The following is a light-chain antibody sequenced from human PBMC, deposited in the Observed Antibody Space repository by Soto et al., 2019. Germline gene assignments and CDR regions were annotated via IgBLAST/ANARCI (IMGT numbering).Light chain of an antibody. J-gene: IGKJ1*01. CDR3: KQYENYWT. CDR1: QTISSW. CDR2: DAS. Sequence: DIHITQSPSTLSASLVDRVTSTCRASQTISSWLAWYQQIPGKDPKLLIYDASNLESGAPSRFSGSGSGTDFTLTISSLQPEDFAVYYCKQYENYWTFGQGTKVDIK. V-gene: IGKV1-5*01.